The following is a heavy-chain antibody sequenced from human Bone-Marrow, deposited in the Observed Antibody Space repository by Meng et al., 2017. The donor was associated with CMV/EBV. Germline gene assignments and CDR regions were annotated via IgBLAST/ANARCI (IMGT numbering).Heavy chain of an antibody. J-gene: IGHJ6*02. D-gene: IGHD3-3*01. V-gene: IGHV3-23*01. CDR1: GFTFSSYA. CDR2: ISGSGGST. Sequence: GESLKISCAASGFTFSSYAMSWVRQAPGKGLEWVSAISGSGGSTYSADSVKGRFTISRDNSKNTLYLQMNSLRAEDTAVYYCAKLDFWSGYYRGYYYYGRDVWGQGTTVTVSS. CDR3: AKLDFWSGYYRGYYYYGRDV.